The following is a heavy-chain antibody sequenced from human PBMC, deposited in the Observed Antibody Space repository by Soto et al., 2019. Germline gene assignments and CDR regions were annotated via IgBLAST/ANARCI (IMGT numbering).Heavy chain of an antibody. CDR1: GGSFSGYY. D-gene: IGHD2-8*01. J-gene: IGHJ6*02. CDR3: ARAYPVSPYYYGMDV. Sequence: QVQLQQWGAGLLKPSETLSLTCAVYGGSFSGYYWSWIRQPPGKGLEWIGEINHSGSTNYNPSLKSRVTRSVDTSKNQFALKLSSVTAADTAVYYCARAYPVSPYYYGMDVWGQGTTVTVSS. V-gene: IGHV4-34*01. CDR2: INHSGST.